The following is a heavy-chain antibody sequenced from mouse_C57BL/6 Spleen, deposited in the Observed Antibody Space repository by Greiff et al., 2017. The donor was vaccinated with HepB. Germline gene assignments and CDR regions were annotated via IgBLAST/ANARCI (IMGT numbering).Heavy chain of an antibody. Sequence: QVQLQQPGAELVMPGASVKLSCKASGYTFTSYWMHWVKQRPGQGLEWIGEIDPSDSYTNYNQKFKGKSTLTVDKSSSTAYMQLSSLTSEDSAVYYCAMRGGYSNYLYAVDYWGQGTTVTVSS. CDR2: IDPSDSYT. CDR1: GYTFTSYW. D-gene: IGHD2-5*01. V-gene: IGHV1-69*01. J-gene: IGHJ4*01. CDR3: AMRGGYSNYLYAVDY.